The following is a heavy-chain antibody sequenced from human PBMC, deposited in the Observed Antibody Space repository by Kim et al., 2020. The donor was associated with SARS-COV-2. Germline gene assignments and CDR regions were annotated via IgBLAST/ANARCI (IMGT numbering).Heavy chain of an antibody. V-gene: IGHV3-21*01. J-gene: IGHJ3*02. CDR1: GFTFSSYS. D-gene: IGHD3-10*01. CDR2: ISSSSSYI. Sequence: GGSLRLSCAASGFTFSSYSMNWVRQAPGKGLEWVSSISSSSSYIYYADSVKGRFTISRDNAKNSLYLQMNSLRAEDTAVYYCASWGTYGSDSQSDAFDIWGQGTMVTVSS. CDR3: ASWGTYGSDSQSDAFDI.